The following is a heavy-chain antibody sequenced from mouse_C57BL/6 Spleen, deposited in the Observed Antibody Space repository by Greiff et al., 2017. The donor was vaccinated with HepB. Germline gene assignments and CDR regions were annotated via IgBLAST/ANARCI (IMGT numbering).Heavy chain of an antibody. CDR2: IDPSASYT. D-gene: IGHD1-1*01. Sequence: QLQQPGAELVMPGASVKLSCKASGYTFTSYWMHWVKQRPGQGLEWIGEIDPSASYTNYNQKFKGKATLTVDKSSSTADMPLSSLTSEDSAVYYCARSDGSSSLFDDWGQGTTLTVSS. J-gene: IGHJ2*01. V-gene: IGHV1-69*01. CDR3: ARSDGSSSLFDD. CDR1: GYTFTSYW.